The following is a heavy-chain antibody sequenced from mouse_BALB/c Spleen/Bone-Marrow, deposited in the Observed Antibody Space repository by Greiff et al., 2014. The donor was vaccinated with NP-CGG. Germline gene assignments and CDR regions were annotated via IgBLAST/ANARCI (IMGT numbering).Heavy chain of an antibody. D-gene: IGHD2-14*01. CDR1: GFTFNYYY. V-gene: IGHV5-4*02. J-gene: IGHJ3*01. CDR3: ARDGEYRYDWSAY. Sequence: EVKLVESGGGLVKPGGSLKLSCTAYGFTFNYYYMYWVRQTPEKRLEWVATISDGGDYTYYLDSVKGRFTISRDNAKNNLYLQMSSLRSEDTAMYYCARDGEYRYDWSAYWGQGTLVTVSA. CDR2: ISDGGDYT.